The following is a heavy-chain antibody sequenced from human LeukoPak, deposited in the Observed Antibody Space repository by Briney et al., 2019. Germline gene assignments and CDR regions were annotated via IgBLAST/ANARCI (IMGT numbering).Heavy chain of an antibody. CDR1: GYTFTGYY. Sequence: ASVKVSCKASGYTFTGYYMHWVRQAPGQGLEWMGWINPNSGGTNYAQKFQGWVTMTRDTSISTAYMELSRLGSDDTAVYYCARDSSGWFRTHYGMDVWGQGTTVTVSS. V-gene: IGHV1-2*04. D-gene: IGHD6-19*01. CDR2: INPNSGGT. CDR3: ARDSSGWFRTHYGMDV. J-gene: IGHJ6*02.